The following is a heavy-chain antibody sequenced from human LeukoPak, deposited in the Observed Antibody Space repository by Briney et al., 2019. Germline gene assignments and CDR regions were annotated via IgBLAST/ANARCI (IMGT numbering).Heavy chain of an antibody. CDR2: ISAYNGNT. V-gene: IGHV1-18*01. Sequence: WASVKVSCKASGYTFTSYGISWVRQAPGQGLEWMGWISAYNGNTNYAQKLQGRVTMTTDTSTSTAYMELRSLRSDDTAVYYCAREVLDGKYSSGWEARDYWGQGTLVTVSS. CDR3: AREVLDGKYSSGWEARDY. D-gene: IGHD6-19*01. CDR1: GYTFTSYG. J-gene: IGHJ4*02.